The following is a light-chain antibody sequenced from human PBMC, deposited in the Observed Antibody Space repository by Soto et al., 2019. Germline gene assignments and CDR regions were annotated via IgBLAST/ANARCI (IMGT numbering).Light chain of an antibody. V-gene: IGKV4-1*01. CDR3: QQYFRPQYT. CDR1: QSVLFSSNNKNF. J-gene: IGKJ2*01. CDR2: WAS. Sequence: DIVMTQSPDSLAVSLGERATINCKSSQSVLFSSNNKNFLAWYQQKPGQPPKLLIYWASTRESGVPDRFSGSGSGTDFTLTISSLQAEDVAVYYCQQYFRPQYTFGQGTKLEI.